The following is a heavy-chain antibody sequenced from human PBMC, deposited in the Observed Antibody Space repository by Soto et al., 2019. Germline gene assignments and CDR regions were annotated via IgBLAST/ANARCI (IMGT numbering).Heavy chain of an antibody. J-gene: IGHJ4*02. Sequence: GSLRLSCAASGLTFSSYWMHWVRQAPGKGLVWVSRMYTDASSATYADSVKGRFTISRDNAKNTLFLQIDSLRTEDTAVYYCVRGNSGYGNFDYWGEGTLVTV. CDR2: MYTDASSA. V-gene: IGHV3-74*01. CDR1: GLTFSSYW. D-gene: IGHD5-12*01. CDR3: VRGNSGYGNFDY.